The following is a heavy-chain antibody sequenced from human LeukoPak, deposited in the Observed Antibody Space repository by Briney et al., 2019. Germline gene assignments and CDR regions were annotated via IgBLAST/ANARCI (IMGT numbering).Heavy chain of an antibody. J-gene: IGHJ3*02. CDR2: INPNSGGT. CDR3: ARARVDRVAFII. D-gene: IGHD3-10*01. CDR1: GYTFTGYY. Sequence: ASVKVSCKASGYTFTGYYMHWVRQAPGQGLEWMGWINPNSGGTNYAQKFQGRVTMTRDTSISTAYMELSRLRSDDTAVYYCARARVDRVAFIIWGQGTMVTVSS. V-gene: IGHV1-2*02.